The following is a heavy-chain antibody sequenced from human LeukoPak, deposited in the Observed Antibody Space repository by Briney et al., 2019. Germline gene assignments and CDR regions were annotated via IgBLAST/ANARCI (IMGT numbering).Heavy chain of an antibody. Sequence: PGGSLRLSCAASGFTLSRYVMHWVRQAPGKGPEWVAVISDDGSDKYYADSVRGRFTVSRDNSKNTLDLQMNSLRPEDTGVYYCAKGGYGSGPFFKIEAFDIWGQGTTVTVSS. V-gene: IGHV3-30*18. CDR2: ISDDGSDK. CDR1: GFTLSRYV. CDR3: AKGGYGSGPFFKIEAFDI. D-gene: IGHD3-10*01. J-gene: IGHJ3*02.